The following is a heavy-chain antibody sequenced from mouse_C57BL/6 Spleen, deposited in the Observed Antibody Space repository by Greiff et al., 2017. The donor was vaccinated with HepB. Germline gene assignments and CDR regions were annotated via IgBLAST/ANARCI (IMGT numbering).Heavy chain of an antibody. V-gene: IGHV1-82*01. D-gene: IGHD1-1*01. CDR1: GYAFSSSW. Sequence: VKLQESGPELVKPGASVKISCKASGYAFSSSWMNWVKQRPGKGLEWIGRIYPGDGDTNYNGKFKGKATLTADKSSSTAYMQLSSLTSEDSAVYFCAGGTHYYGSSVFAYWGQGTLVTVSA. J-gene: IGHJ3*01. CDR3: AGGTHYYGSSVFAY. CDR2: IYPGDGDT.